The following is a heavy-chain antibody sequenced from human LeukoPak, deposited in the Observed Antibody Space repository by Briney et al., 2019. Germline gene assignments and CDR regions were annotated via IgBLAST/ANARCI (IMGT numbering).Heavy chain of an antibody. CDR3: ERALDYCSSRSCQATNCDD. J-gene: IGHJ4*02. CDR1: GFTFSSYS. CDR2: ISSSSSYI. V-gene: IGHV3-21*01. Sequence: PGGSLRLSCAASGFTFSSYSMNWVRQAPGKGLEWVSSISSSSSYIYYADSVKGRFTISRDNAKNSLYLQMNSLRAQDTAVYYCERALDYCSSRSCQATNCDDWGQETLVTVVS. D-gene: IGHD2-2*01.